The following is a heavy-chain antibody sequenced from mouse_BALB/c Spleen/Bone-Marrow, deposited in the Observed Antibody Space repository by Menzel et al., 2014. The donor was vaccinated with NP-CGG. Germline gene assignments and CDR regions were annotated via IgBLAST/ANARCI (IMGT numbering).Heavy chain of an antibody. CDR3: ARAYYVNYDAMDY. Sequence: LMESGASMKISCKATGYTFSSYWIEWVKQRPGHGLEWIGEILPGSGSTNYNERFKGKATFTADTSSNTAYMQLSSLTSEDSAVYYCARAYYVNYDAMDYWGQGASVTVSS. V-gene: IGHV1-9*01. CDR2: ILPGSGST. J-gene: IGHJ4*01. D-gene: IGHD2-10*01. CDR1: GYTFSSYW.